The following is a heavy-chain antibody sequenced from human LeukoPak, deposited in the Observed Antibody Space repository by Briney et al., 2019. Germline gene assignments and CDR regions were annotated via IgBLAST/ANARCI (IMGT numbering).Heavy chain of an antibody. V-gene: IGHV4-39*01. D-gene: IGHD5-24*01. Sequence: SETLSLTCTVSGGSINSSSYYWGWIRQPPGKGLEWIGSIFYSGNTYDNPSLKSRVTISVDTSKNQYSLKLNSVTAADTAVYYCARHRSKWLQSSFDYWGQGTLVTVSS. CDR3: ARHRSKWLQSSFDY. CDR1: GGSINSSSYY. CDR2: IFYSGNT. J-gene: IGHJ4*02.